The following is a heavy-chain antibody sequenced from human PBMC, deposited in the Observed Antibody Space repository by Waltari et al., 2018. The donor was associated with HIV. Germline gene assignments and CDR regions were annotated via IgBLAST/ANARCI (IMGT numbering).Heavy chain of an antibody. CDR1: GGSFISYH. J-gene: IGHJ5*02. D-gene: IGHD3-3*01. CDR3: ARGLFGVGSNWFDP. Sequence: QVQLQESGPGLVQPSETLSPTCSLSGGSFISYHWTWIRQPPGKGLEWIGYICYTGRTNCNPSLKSRVTISVDTSKNQFSLRLRSVTAADTAVYYCARGLFGVGSNWFDPWGQGILVTVSS. V-gene: IGHV4-59*01. CDR2: ICYTGRT.